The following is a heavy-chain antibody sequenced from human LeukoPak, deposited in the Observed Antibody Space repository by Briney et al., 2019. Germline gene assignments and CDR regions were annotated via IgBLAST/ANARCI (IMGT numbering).Heavy chain of an antibody. CDR3: ASDDSRPS. Sequence: GGSLRLSCAASGFTFSSYEMNWVRQAPGKGLEGVSYISCSGSTIYYADSVKGRFTISRDNAKNSLYLQMNSLRAEDTAVYYCASDDSRPSWGQGTLVTVSS. J-gene: IGHJ5*02. V-gene: IGHV3-48*03. CDR1: GFTFSSYE. CDR2: ISCSGSTI. D-gene: IGHD3-22*01.